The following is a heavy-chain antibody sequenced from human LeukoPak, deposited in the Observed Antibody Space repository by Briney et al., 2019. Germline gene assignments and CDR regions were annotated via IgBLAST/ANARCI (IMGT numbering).Heavy chain of an antibody. Sequence: GGSLRLSCAASGFTFSSYSMNWVRQAPGKGLEWVSYISSSSSYIYYADSVKGRFTIPRDNAKNSLYLQMNSVRAEDTAVYYCARGRLLGDDGAYVFWLSYYYGMDVWGQGTTVTVSS. CDR1: GFTFSSYS. CDR2: ISSSSSYI. CDR3: ARGRLLGDDGAYVFWLSYYYGMDV. J-gene: IGHJ6*02. D-gene: IGHD4-17*01. V-gene: IGHV3-21*01.